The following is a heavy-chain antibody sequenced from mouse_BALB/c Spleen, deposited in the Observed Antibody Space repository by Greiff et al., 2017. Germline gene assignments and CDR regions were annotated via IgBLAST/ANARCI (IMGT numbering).Heavy chain of an antibody. CDR3: ARGGY. V-gene: IGHV5-4*02. Sequence: EVQRVESGGGLVKPGGSLKLSCAASGFTFSDYYMYWVRQTPEKRLEWVATISDGGSYTYYPDSVKGRFTISRDNAKNNLYLQMSSLKSEDTAMYYCARGGYGGQGTTLTVSS. CDR1: GFTFSDYY. CDR2: ISDGGSYT. J-gene: IGHJ2*01.